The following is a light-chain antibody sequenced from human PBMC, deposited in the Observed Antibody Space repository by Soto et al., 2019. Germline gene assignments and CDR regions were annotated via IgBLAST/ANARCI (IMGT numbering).Light chain of an antibody. CDR3: QSYDRSLSGV. V-gene: IGLV1-44*01. CDR2: SND. Sequence: QSVLTQPPSASGTPGQRVSISCSGGSSNIGTNTVNWYQHLPGTAPKLLIFSNDERPSGVPDRFSGSKSGTSASLAISGLQSDDEADYYCQSYDRSLSGVFGTGTKVTVL. J-gene: IGLJ1*01. CDR1: SSNIGTNT.